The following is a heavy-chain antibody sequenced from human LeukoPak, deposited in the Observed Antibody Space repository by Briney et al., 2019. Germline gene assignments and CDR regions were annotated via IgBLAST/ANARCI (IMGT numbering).Heavy chain of an antibody. J-gene: IGHJ4*02. V-gene: IGHV3-33*01. CDR2: IWYDGSNK. CDR3: ARDFYDFWSGYYRHFDY. D-gene: IGHD3-3*01. CDR1: GFTFSSYG. Sequence: GGSLRLSCAASGFTFSSYGMHWVRQAPGKGLERVAVIWYDGSNKYYADSVKGRFTISRDNSKNTLYLQMNSLRAEDTAVYYCARDFYDFWSGYYRHFDYWGQGTLVTVSS.